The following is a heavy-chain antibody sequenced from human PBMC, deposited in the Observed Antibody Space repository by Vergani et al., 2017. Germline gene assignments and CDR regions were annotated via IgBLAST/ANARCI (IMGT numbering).Heavy chain of an antibody. V-gene: IGHV3-21*01. CDR3: ARDLNVATVTTADY. CDR2: ISSSSSYI. D-gene: IGHD4-11*01. CDR1: GFTFSSYS. Sequence: EVQLVESGGGLVKPGGSLRLSCAASGFTFSSYSMNWVRQAPGKGLEWVSSISSSSSYIYYADSLKGRFTISRDNAKNSLYLQMNSLRAEDTAVYYCARDLNVATVTTADYWGQGTLVTVSS. J-gene: IGHJ4*02.